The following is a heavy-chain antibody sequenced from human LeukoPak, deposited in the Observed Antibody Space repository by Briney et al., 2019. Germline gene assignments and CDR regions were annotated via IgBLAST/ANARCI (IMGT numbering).Heavy chain of an antibody. J-gene: IGHJ4*02. CDR1: GYSFISYG. Sequence: EASVKVSCKASGYSFISYGITWVRQAPGQGLEWMGWISAYNGNTNYAQKVQGRVNMTTDTSTSTAYMELRSLRSDDTAVYYCARDPTGGSGYYYATDYWGQGTLVTVSS. CDR2: ISAYNGNT. CDR3: ARDPTGGSGYYYATDY. V-gene: IGHV1-18*01. D-gene: IGHD3-22*01.